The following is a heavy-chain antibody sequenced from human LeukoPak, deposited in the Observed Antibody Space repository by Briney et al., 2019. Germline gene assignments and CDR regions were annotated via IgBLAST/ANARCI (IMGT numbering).Heavy chain of an antibody. CDR2: IYYSGST. J-gene: IGHJ4*02. CDR1: GGSISSYY. Sequence: SETLPLTCTVSGGSISSYYWSWIRQPPGKGREWIGYIYYSGSTNYNPSLKSRVTISVDTSKNQFSLKLSSVTAADTAVYYCARDSLAGNVDYWGQGTLVTVSS. V-gene: IGHV4-59*01. D-gene: IGHD1-14*01. CDR3: ARDSLAGNVDY.